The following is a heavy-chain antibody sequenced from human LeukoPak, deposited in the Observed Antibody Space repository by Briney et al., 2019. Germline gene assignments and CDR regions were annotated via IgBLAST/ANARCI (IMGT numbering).Heavy chain of an antibody. Sequence: PSETLSLTCAVYGGSFSGYYWSWIRQPPGKGLEWIGEINHSGSTNYNPSLKSRVTMSVDTSKNQFSLKLSSVTAADTAVYYCARAALRYCSSTSCLGYFDYWGQGTLVTVSS. CDR2: INHSGST. D-gene: IGHD2-2*01. CDR3: ARAALRYCSSTSCLGYFDY. V-gene: IGHV4-34*01. J-gene: IGHJ4*02. CDR1: GGSFSGYY.